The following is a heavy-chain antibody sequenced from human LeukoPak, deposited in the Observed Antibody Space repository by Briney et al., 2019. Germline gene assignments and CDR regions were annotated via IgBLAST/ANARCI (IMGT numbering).Heavy chain of an antibody. D-gene: IGHD3-16*01. J-gene: IGHJ6*02. CDR3: VRFGVNYDMDV. CDR2: IHYSGRA. CDR1: GGSISGYY. Sequence: SETLSLTCSVSGGSISGYYWTWVRQPPGKGLEWIGQIHYSGRADYDPSLKSRITMSVDTSRNQISLKLSSVTAADTAIYYCVRFGVNYDMDVWGQGTTVTVFS. V-gene: IGHV4-59*01.